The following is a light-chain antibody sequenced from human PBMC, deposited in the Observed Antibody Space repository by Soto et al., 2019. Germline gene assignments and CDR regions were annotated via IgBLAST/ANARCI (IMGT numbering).Light chain of an antibody. J-gene: IGKJ1*01. CDR1: QSISSW. CDR3: QQYNSYPWT. Sequence: DIQMTQSPSTLSASVGDRVTITCRASQSISSWVAWYQQNPGKAPKLLIYDASSLESGVPSRFSGSGSGTEFTLTISSLQPDDFATYYCQQYNSYPWTFGQGTKVDIK. V-gene: IGKV1-5*01. CDR2: DAS.